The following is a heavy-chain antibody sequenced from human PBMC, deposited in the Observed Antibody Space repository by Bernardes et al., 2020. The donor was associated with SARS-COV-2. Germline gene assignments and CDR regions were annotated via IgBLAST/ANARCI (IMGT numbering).Heavy chain of an antibody. CDR1: GGSISSSHW. CDR3: ARARRITMIVVVMTGAFDI. D-gene: IGHD3-22*01. V-gene: IGHV4-4*02. CDR2: IYHSGST. J-gene: IGHJ3*02. Sequence: SETLSLTCAVSGGSISSSHWWSWVRQPPGQGLEWIGEIYHSGSTNYNPSLKSRVTISVDKSKNQFSLKLSSVTAADTAVYYCARARRITMIVVVMTGAFDIWGQGTMVTVSS.